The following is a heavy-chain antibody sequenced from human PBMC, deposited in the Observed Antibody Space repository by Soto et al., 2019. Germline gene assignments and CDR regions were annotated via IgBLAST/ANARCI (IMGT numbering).Heavy chain of an antibody. Sequence: GASVKVSCKASGYTFTGYYMHWVRQAPGQRLEWMGWINASNGNTKYAQKFQGRVTITRDTSTSTAYMELSRLRSEDTAVYYCAREEDLRFGFDAFDIWGQGTMVTVSS. CDR1: GYTFTGYY. CDR3: AREEDLRFGFDAFDI. J-gene: IGHJ3*02. CDR2: INASNGNT. D-gene: IGHD3-10*01. V-gene: IGHV1-2*02.